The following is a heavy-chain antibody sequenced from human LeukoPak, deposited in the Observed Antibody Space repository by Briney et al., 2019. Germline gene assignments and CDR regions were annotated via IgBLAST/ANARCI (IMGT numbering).Heavy chain of an antibody. D-gene: IGHD1-7*01. CDR1: GYTFTSYG. Sequence: GASVKVSCKASGYTFTSYGISWVRQAPGQGLEWMGWINPNSGGTNYAQKFQGRVTMTRDTSISTAYMELSRLRSDDTAVYYCARVHWNYLSNWFDPWAREPWSPSPQ. CDR2: INPNSGGT. V-gene: IGHV1-2*02. CDR3: ARVHWNYLSNWFDP. J-gene: IGHJ5*02.